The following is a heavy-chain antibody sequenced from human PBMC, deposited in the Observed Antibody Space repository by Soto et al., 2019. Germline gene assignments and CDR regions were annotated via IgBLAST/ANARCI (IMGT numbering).Heavy chain of an antibody. Sequence: SETLSLTCTFSGSPISSYYWSWFRQPPGQGLEWVGYIYYTGTTTYNPSLKSRVTVSVDTSKNQFSLKLRSVTAADTAVYYCARAGPWFGFDPWGQGTLVTVSS. CDR3: ARAGPWFGFDP. D-gene: IGHD3-10*01. CDR1: GSPISSYY. V-gene: IGHV4-59*08. CDR2: IYYTGTT. J-gene: IGHJ5*02.